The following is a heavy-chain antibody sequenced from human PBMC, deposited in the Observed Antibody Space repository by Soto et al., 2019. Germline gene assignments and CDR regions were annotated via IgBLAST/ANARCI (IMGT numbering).Heavy chain of an antibody. J-gene: IGHJ4*02. D-gene: IGHD1-26*01. CDR1: GGSISSGDYY. V-gene: IGHV4-30-4*01. Sequence: SETLSLTCTVSGGSISSGDYYWSWIRQPPGKGLEWIAYIHNTGSPYYNLSLKSRLTISIDTSKNQFSLRLSSVTTADTAVYYCARSRHSGSYFFDYWGQGILVTVSS. CDR2: IHNTGSP. CDR3: ARSRHSGSYFFDY.